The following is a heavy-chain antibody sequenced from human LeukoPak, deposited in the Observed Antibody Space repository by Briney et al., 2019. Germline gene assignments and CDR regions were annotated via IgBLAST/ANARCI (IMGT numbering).Heavy chain of an antibody. J-gene: IGHJ4*02. Sequence: PGGSLRLSCAASGFTFSSYAMHWVRQAPGKGLERVAVISYDGSNKYYADSVKGRFTISRDNSKNTLYLQMNSLRAEDTAVYYCARDRAATKGYFDYWGQGTLVTVSS. CDR1: GFTFSSYA. D-gene: IGHD6-25*01. CDR2: ISYDGSNK. V-gene: IGHV3-30-3*01. CDR3: ARDRAATKGYFDY.